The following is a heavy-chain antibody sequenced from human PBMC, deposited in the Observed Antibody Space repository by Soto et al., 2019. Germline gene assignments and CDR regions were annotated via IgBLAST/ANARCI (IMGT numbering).Heavy chain of an antibody. CDR2: IWYDGSNK. D-gene: IGHD5-18*01. Sequence: QVQLVESGGGVVQPGRSPRLSCAASGFTFSSYGMHWVRQAPGKGLEWVAVIWYDGSNKYYADSVKGRFTISRDNSKNTLYLQMNSLRAEDTAVYYCAKEALVDTAMDTTGVDAFDIWGQGTMVTVSS. V-gene: IGHV3-33*06. CDR1: GFTFSSYG. J-gene: IGHJ3*02. CDR3: AKEALVDTAMDTTGVDAFDI.